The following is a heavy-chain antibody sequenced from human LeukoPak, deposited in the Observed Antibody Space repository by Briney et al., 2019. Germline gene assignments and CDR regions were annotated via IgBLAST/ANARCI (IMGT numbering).Heavy chain of an antibody. V-gene: IGHV3-30*03. Sequence: GRSLILSCAASGFTFSSYGMHWVRQAPGEGLEWVAVISNDGSNKYYADSVKGRFTISRDNSKNTLYLQMNSLRPEDTAVYYCARASGSYDYWGQGTLVTVSS. CDR1: GFTFSSYG. D-gene: IGHD1-26*01. CDR3: ARASGSYDY. J-gene: IGHJ4*02. CDR2: ISNDGSNK.